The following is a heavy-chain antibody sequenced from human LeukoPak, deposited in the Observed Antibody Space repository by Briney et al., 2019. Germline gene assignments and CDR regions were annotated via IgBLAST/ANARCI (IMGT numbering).Heavy chain of an antibody. CDR2: ISSSSTYM. D-gene: IGHD4-17*01. J-gene: IGHJ4*02. CDR1: GFTFNTYS. Sequence: TAGGSLRLSCAASGFTFNTYSMNWVRQAPGKGLEWVSFISSSSTYMYYADSVKGRFTISRDNAKNSLYLQMNSLRAEDTAVYYCARDREGNGDYLFDYWGQGTLVTVSS. CDR3: ARDREGNGDYLFDY. V-gene: IGHV3-21*01.